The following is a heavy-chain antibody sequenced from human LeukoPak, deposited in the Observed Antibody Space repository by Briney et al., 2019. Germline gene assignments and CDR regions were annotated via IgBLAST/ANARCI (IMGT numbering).Heavy chain of an antibody. CDR3: ARAGIEAAGGAFDI. D-gene: IGHD6-13*01. CDR1: GGSISRYY. CDR2: IYYSGST. J-gene: IGHJ3*02. Sequence: PSETLSLICTVSGGSISRYYWSWIRQPPGKGLEWIGYIYYSGSTNYNPSLKNRVTISVDTSKNQFSLKLSSVTAVDTAVYYCARAGIEAAGGAFDIWGQGTVVTVSS. V-gene: IGHV4-59*01.